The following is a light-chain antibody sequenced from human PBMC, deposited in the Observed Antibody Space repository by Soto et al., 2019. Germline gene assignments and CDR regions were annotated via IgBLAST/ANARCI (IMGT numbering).Light chain of an antibody. Sequence: VITPFPAPLFLSPGGGATPSFRASQGIGDTLAWYQHKPGQTPRLLIYDTSTRATGVPARFSGSRSGTEFTLTINSLQSEDFAVYYCQRYNNWPLTFGGGTKVDIK. J-gene: IGKJ4*01. CDR3: QRYNNWPLT. CDR1: QGIGDT. CDR2: DTS. V-gene: IGKV3-15*01.